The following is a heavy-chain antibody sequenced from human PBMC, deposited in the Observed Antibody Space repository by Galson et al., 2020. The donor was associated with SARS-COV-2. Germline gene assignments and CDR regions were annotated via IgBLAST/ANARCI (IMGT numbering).Heavy chain of an antibody. CDR3: ARGGSCSGGSCYTMYYYYYGMDV. D-gene: IGHD2-15*01. V-gene: IGHV4-30-2*01. CDR2: IYHSGST. CDR1: GGSISSGGYS. J-gene: IGHJ6*02. Sequence: ASETLYLTCAVSGGSISSGGYSWSWIRQPPGKGLEWIGYIYHSGSTYYNPSLKSRVTISVDRSKNQFSLKLSSVTAADTAVYYCARGGSCSGGSCYTMYYYYYGMDVWGQGTTVTVSS.